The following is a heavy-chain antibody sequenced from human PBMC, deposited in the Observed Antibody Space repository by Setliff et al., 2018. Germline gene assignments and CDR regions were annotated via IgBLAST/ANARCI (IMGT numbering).Heavy chain of an antibody. Sequence: PSETLSLTCTVYGGSFSDYYWGWIRQPPGKGLEWIAEINHSGSTNYNPSRKSRVIISVDTSLNQVSLELSAVTAADTAVYYCARVPKIWVKGNYYSYYMDVWGQGTTVTVSS. CDR1: GGSFSDYY. CDR2: INHSGST. V-gene: IGHV4-34*01. CDR3: ARVPKIWVKGNYYSYYMDV. J-gene: IGHJ6*03. D-gene: IGHD3-10*01.